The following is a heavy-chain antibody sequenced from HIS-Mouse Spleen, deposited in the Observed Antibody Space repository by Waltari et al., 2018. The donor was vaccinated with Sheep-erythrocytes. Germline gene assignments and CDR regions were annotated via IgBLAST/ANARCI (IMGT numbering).Heavy chain of an antibody. J-gene: IGHJ4*02. CDR1: GGSISSSSYY. CDR3: ARLYYYDSSGYYFDY. D-gene: IGHD3-22*01. V-gene: IGHV4-39*01. CDR2: IYYSGTT. Sequence: QLQLQESGPGLVKPSETLSLTCTVSGGSISSSSYYWGWIRQPPGEGLEWIGSIYYSGTTYYNPSLTSRVTISVDTSKNQFSLKLSAVTAADTAVYYCARLYYYDSSGYYFDYWGQGTLVTVSS.